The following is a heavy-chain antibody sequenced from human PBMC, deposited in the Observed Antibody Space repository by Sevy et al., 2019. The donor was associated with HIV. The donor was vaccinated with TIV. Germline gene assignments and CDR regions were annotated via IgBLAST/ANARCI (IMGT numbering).Heavy chain of an antibody. CDR2: IWYAGSNK. J-gene: IGHJ3*02. D-gene: IGHD2-2*01. Sequence: GESLKISCAASGFTFSSYGMHWVRQAPGKGLEWVAVIWYAGSNKYYADSVKGRFTISRDNSKNTLYLQMNSLRAEDTAVYYCARESLLGYCSSTSCHSSSGAFDIWGQGTMVTVS. CDR1: GFTFSSYG. CDR3: ARESLLGYCSSTSCHSSSGAFDI. V-gene: IGHV3-33*01.